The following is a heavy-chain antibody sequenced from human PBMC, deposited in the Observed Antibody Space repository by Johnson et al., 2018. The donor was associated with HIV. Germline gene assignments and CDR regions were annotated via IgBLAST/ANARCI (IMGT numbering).Heavy chain of an antibody. J-gene: IGHJ3*02. CDR1: GFTFANYG. D-gene: IGHD2-2*01. CDR3: AFTRGGAFDI. Sequence: QVQLVESGGGVVQPGESLRLSCAASGFTFANYGMHWVRQAPGKGLEWVAFTAHDESITHYADSVKGRFTISRDNAKKSLFLQMNSLRAEDTAVYYCAFTRGGAFDIWGQGTMVIVSS. CDR2: TAHDESIT. V-gene: IGHV3-30*02.